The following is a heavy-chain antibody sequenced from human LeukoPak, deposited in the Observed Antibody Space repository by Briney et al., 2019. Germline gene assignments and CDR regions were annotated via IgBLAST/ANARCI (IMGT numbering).Heavy chain of an antibody. CDR1: GFTFSSYG. CDR3: ARDANYYDSSGYPPSDY. Sequence: PGGSLRLSCAASGFTFSSYGMHWVRQAPGKGLEWVAFIRYDGSNKYYADSVKGRFTISRDNAKNSLYLQMNSLRAEDTAVYYCARDANYYDSSGYPPSDYWGQGTLVTVSS. D-gene: IGHD3-22*01. J-gene: IGHJ4*02. V-gene: IGHV3-30*02. CDR2: IRYDGSNK.